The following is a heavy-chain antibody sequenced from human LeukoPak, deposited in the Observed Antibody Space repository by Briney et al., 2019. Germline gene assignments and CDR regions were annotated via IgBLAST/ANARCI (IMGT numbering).Heavy chain of an antibody. CDR2: FDPEDGET. CDR1: GYTLTELS. Sequence: GASVKVSCKVSGYTLTELSMHWVRQAPGKGLEWMGGFDPEDGETIYAQKFQGRVTMTEDTSTDTAYMELSSLRSEDTAVYYCATSEGRYCSSTSCYTFDYWGQGTLVTVSS. V-gene: IGHV1-24*01. D-gene: IGHD2-2*01. J-gene: IGHJ4*02. CDR3: ATSEGRYCSSTSCYTFDY.